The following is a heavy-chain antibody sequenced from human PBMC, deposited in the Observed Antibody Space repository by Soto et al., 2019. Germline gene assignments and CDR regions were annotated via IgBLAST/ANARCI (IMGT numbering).Heavy chain of an antibody. V-gene: IGHV3-43*01. CDR1: GFLFKDYS. CDR2: ISWGNGDRT. CDR3: AAADFGDFPNWFAP. D-gene: IGHD4-17*01. J-gene: IGHJ5*02. Sequence: EVQLVESGGAVVQPGGSLRLSCVGSGFLFKDYSMHWVRQVPGKGLEWVSLISWGNGDRTYYADSVKGRFTISRDNDRNSVFLHMNSVRTDDTALYYCAAADFGDFPNWFAPWGQGTLVTVSS.